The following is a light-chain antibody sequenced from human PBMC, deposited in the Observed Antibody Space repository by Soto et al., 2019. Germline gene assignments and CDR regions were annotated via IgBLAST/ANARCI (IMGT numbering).Light chain of an antibody. V-gene: IGKV1-39*01. J-gene: IGKJ2*01. CDR3: QQSDSTPYT. CDR2: AAS. Sequence: DIQMTQSPSSLSASVGDRFTITCRASQSISSYLNWYQQKPGKAPKLLIYAASSLQSGVPSRFSGSGSGTDFTLTISSLQPEDFATYYCQQSDSTPYTFGQGTQLEIK. CDR1: QSISSY.